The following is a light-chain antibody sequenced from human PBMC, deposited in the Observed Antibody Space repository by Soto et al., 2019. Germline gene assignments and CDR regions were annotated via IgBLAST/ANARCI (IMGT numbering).Light chain of an antibody. Sequence: EIVLTQSPATLSLSPGERATLSCRASQSVSSYLAWYQQKPGQAPRLLIYDASNRATGIPARFSGSGSGTDFTLTISSLESEDFAVYYCQQRSNLRGNTFGQGTRLEIK. CDR3: QQRSNLRGNT. V-gene: IGKV3-11*01. CDR1: QSVSSY. J-gene: IGKJ5*01. CDR2: DAS.